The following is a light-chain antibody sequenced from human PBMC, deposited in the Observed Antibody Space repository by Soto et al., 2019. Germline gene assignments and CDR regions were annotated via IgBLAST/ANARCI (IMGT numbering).Light chain of an antibody. CDR1: QNIGGT. V-gene: IGKV3-15*01. CDR2: GAS. Sequence: EIVMTQSPATLSVSPGERATLSCRASQNIGGTLAWYQQKPGQAPRLLFYGASTRATGTPARFSGSGSGTEFTLTISSLQSEDFAVYYCQQFHNWPPLTFGGGTKVDTK. J-gene: IGKJ4*01. CDR3: QQFHNWPPLT.